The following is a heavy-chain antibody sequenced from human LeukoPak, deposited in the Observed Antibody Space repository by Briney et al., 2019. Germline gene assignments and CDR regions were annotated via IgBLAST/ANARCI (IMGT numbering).Heavy chain of an antibody. V-gene: IGHV4-59*01. J-gene: IGHJ4*02. CDR3: ARLIYGDYVDN. CDR2: IYYSGST. D-gene: IGHD4-17*01. Sequence: PSETLSLTCTVSGGSISRYYWSWIRQPPGKGLEWIGYIYYSGSTNYNPSLKSRVTISVDTSKNQFSLKLSSVTAADTAVYYCARLIYGDYVDNWGQGTLVTVSS. CDR1: GGSISRYY.